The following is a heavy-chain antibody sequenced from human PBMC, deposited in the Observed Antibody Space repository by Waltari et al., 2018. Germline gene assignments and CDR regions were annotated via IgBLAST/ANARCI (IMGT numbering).Heavy chain of an antibody. D-gene: IGHD6-19*01. CDR1: EFRFSPSA. Sequence: QVQLVESGGGVAQPGRSLSPSCAAPEFRFSPSATPWVRQAPGKGLEWVAVISYDAKNKYYVDSVKGRFTISRDNSKNTVYLEMNSLRAEDTALYYCAREQCDRVKCHGMDVWGQGTTVTVFS. J-gene: IGHJ6*02. CDR2: ISYDAKNK. CDR3: AREQCDRVKCHGMDV. V-gene: IGHV3-30*19.